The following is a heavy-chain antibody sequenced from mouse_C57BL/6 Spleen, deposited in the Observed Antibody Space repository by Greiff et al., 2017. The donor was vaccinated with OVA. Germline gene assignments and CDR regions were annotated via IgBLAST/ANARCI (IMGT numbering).Heavy chain of an antibody. Sequence: DVKLQESGAELVRPGASVKLSCTASGFNIKDYYMHWVKQRPEQGMEWIGRIDPEDGDTEYAPKFQGKATMTADTSSNTAYLQLSSLTSVDTSVYYCTPSSTYLGFDYWGHGPTLTVSS. CDR1: GFNIKDYY. CDR2: IDPEDGDT. CDR3: TPSSTYLGFDY. V-gene: IGHV14-1*01. J-gene: IGHJ2*01. D-gene: IGHD5-1*01.